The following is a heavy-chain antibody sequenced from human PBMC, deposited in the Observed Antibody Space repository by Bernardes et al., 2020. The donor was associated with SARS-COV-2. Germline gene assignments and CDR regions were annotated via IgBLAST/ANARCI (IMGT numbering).Heavy chain of an antibody. D-gene: IGHD5-18*01. Sequence: SETLSLTCTVSGGSIHNSNFYWGWIRQPPGKGLEWIGSIYPSGNTYYNPSLQSRVTESVDTSKNQFSLKLSSVTAADTAVYYCARDPKDSYGQNYWGQGTLVTVSS. CDR1: GGSIHNSNFY. V-gene: IGHV4-39*07. CDR2: IYPSGNT. CDR3: ARDPKDSYGQNY. J-gene: IGHJ4*02.